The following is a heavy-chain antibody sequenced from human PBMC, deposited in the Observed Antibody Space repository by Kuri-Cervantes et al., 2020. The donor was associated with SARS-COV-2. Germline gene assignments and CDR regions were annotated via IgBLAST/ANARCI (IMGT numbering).Heavy chain of an antibody. CDR3: ARSPSAITNSYNYYYYMDV. Sequence: ASVKVSCKASGYSFTSYYINWVRQAPGQGLEWMGWINVNNRATSYAQKFQGRVTMTGDTSVLTAYMELSSLRSDDTAVFYCARSPSAITNSYNYYYYMDVWGKGTAVTDSS. D-gene: IGHD1-1*01. CDR2: INVNNRAT. V-gene: IGHV1-2*02. CDR1: GYSFTSYY. J-gene: IGHJ6*03.